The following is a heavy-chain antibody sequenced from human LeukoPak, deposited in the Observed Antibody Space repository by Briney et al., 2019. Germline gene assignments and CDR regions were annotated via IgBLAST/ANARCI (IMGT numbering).Heavy chain of an antibody. CDR2: IYYSGST. V-gene: IGHV4-39*01. CDR3: ARHTTKYCSSTSCYGFDP. D-gene: IGHD2-2*01. Sequence: SETLSLTCTVSGGSISSSSYYWGWIRQPLGKGLEWIGSIYYSGSTYYNPSLKSRVTISVDTSKNQFSLKLSSVTAADTAVYYCARHTTKYCSSTSCYGFDPWGQGTLVTVSS. CDR1: GGSISSSSYY. J-gene: IGHJ5*02.